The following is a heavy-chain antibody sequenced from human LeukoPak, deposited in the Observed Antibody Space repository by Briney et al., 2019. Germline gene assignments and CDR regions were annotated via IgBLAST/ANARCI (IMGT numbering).Heavy chain of an antibody. V-gene: IGHV5-51*01. CDR1: GYTFTHQW. D-gene: IGHD3-10*01. CDR2: SYPRDSDT. J-gene: IGHJ4*02. Sequence: PGASLKISCKASGYTFTHQWIGWVRQMSGSGLEWMSISYPRDSDTIDSPSFQGHVTIAADTSINAAYLEWSSLEASHTAIYYCARHSDVIGAIWGQGTLVTVS. CDR3: ARHSDVIGAI.